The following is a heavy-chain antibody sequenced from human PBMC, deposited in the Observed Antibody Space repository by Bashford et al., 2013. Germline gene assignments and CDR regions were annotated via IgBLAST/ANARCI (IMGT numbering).Heavy chain of an antibody. CDR2: IDPSDSYI. CDR3: ASRFGLGDNDAFDI. Sequence: GESLKISCKASGYDFSKYWISWVRQMPGKGLEWMGRIDPSDSYITYSPSFQGHVTISTDKSISTAYLQWGSLKASDTAMYYCASRFGLGDNDAFDIWGQGTMVTVSS. CDR1: GYDFSKYW. V-gene: IGHV5-10-1*01. D-gene: IGHD3-10*01. J-gene: IGHJ3*02.